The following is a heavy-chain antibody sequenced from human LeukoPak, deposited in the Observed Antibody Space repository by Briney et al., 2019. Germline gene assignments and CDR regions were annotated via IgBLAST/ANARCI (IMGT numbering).Heavy chain of an antibody. CDR1: GFTFTNYA. Sequence: GGSLRLSCAASGFTFTNYAMTWVRQAPGKGLEWVSSISASGVMTYYADSAKGRFTVSRDNSKNSLYLQMSSLTAADTAVYYCAKDRSIGTYYTFDHWGQGTLVTVSS. V-gene: IGHV3-23*01. D-gene: IGHD1-26*01. J-gene: IGHJ4*02. CDR2: ISASGVMT. CDR3: AKDRSIGTYYTFDH.